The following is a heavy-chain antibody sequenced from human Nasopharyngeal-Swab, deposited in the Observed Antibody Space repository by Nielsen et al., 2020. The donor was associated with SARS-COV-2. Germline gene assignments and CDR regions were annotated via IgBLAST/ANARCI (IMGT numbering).Heavy chain of an antibody. Sequence: GESLKISCAASGFTFSSYWMSWVRQAPGKGLEWVANIKQDGSEKYYVDSVKGRFTISRDNAKNSLYLQMNSLRAEDTAVYYCARPGSYYYGPGSSVGPYFDYWGQGTLVTVSS. CDR1: GFTFSSYW. CDR2: IKQDGSEK. V-gene: IGHV3-7*05. CDR3: ARPGSYYYGPGSSVGPYFDY. D-gene: IGHD3-10*01. J-gene: IGHJ4*02.